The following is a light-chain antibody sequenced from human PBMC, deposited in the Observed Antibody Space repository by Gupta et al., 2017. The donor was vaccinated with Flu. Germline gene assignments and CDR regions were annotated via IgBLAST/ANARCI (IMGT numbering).Light chain of an antibody. V-gene: IGLV2-14*01. CDR2: EVS. Sequence: QSALTQPASVSGSPGQSITIPCTGTSSDVGGYDLVSWYQQHPGKAPKLMIYEVSDRPSGVSNRFSGSKSGNTASLTISGLHTEDEADYYCASYTSVGTHYVFGAGTKVTVL. CDR3: ASYTSVGTHYV. CDR1: SSDVGGYDL. J-gene: IGLJ1*01.